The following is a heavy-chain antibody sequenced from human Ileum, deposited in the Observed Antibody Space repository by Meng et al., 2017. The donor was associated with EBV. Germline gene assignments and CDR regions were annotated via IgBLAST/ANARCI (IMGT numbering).Heavy chain of an antibody. V-gene: IGHV2-5*02. J-gene: IGHJ4*02. CDR3: AHNNHDGGGHYDY. Sequence: HITLKGSVPTLVKPTQTLPLTCTFSGFSLSTSGVAVGWIRQPPGKALEWLALIYCDDDKRYSPSLKTRLIITKDTSKNQVVLTMTNMDPVDTATYYCAHNNHDGGGHYDYWGQGALVTVSS. CDR2: IYCDDDK. D-gene: IGHD3-22*01. CDR1: GFSLSTSGVA.